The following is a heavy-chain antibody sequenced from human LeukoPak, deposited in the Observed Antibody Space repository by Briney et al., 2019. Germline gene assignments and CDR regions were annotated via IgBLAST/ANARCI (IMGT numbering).Heavy chain of an antibody. CDR2: IYNDGDT. V-gene: IGHV4-39*01. CDR3: TSRGFRLPLDAFDV. CDR1: GGPLSSSAYY. J-gene: IGHJ3*01. Sequence: SETLSLTCTVSGGPLSSSAYYWVWVRQSPGKRVQWIGSIYNDGDTYYNPSFESRVTIAIETSKNQFSLRLTSVTAADTAVYYCTSRGFRLPLDAFDVWGQGTRVAVSS.